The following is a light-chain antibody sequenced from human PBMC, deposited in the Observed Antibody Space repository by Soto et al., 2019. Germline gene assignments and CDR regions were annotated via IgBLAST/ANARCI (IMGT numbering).Light chain of an antibody. CDR2: GNS. CDR3: QSYDSSLSIAV. CDR1: SSNIGAGYD. J-gene: IGLJ7*01. V-gene: IGLV1-40*01. Sequence: QSVLTQPPSVSGAPGQRVTISCTGSSSNIGAGYDVHWYQQLPGTAPKLLIYGNSNRPSGVPDRFSGSKSGTSVSLAITGLQAEDEADYYCQSYDSSLSIAVFGGGTQLTVL.